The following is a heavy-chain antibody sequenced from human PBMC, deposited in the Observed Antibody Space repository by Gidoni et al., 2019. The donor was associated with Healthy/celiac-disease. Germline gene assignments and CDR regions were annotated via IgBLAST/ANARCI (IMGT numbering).Heavy chain of an antibody. V-gene: IGHV3-48*02. CDR3: AREAFRTLIVVVPPALDY. CDR2: ISSSSSTI. J-gene: IGHJ4*02. D-gene: IGHD2-2*01. CDR1: GFTFSSYS. Sequence: EVQLVESGGGLVQPGGSLRLSCAASGFTFSSYSMNWVRQAPGKGLEWVSYISSSSSTIYYADSVKGRFTISRDNAKNSLYLQMNSLRDEDTAVYYCAREAFRTLIVVVPPALDYWGQGTLVTVSS.